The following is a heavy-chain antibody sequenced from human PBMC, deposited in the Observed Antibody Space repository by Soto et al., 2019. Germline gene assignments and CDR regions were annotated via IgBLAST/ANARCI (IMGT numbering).Heavy chain of an antibody. Sequence: SATLSLTCAGSGYSVSYAYWWRWIRQSPGKGLEWIGNVYNDGRTYYNPSLNSRGTVSMDKSKNQFSLELRSVTPADTAVYYCVRDEDSCDDCRRFFDYSGRGTLVTV. J-gene: IGHJ4*02. D-gene: IGHD2-21*02. CDR3: VRDEDSCDDCRRFFDY. V-gene: IGHV4-38-2*02. CDR2: VYNDGRT. CDR1: GYSVSYAYW.